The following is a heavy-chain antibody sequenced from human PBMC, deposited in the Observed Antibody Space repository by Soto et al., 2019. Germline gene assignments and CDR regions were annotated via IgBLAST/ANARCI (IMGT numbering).Heavy chain of an antibody. CDR3: AGGYCGYATCNNWILNWLEP. J-gene: IGHJ5*02. CDR1: GVTLSDYP. CDR2: LLPIFGTT. Sequence: QVQLVQSGAEVKKPGSSVKVSCKASGVTLSDYPINWVRQAPGQGLEWMGGLLPIFGTTIYAQNFQGRLTITADDSTNTADMELSDLRPEDTAIFYCAGGYCGYATCNNWILNWLEPWGQGTLVTVSS. D-gene: IGHD2-21*01. V-gene: IGHV1-69*01.